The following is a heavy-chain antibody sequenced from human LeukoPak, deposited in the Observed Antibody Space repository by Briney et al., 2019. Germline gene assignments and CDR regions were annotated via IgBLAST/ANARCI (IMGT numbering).Heavy chain of an antibody. V-gene: IGHV3-23*01. CDR1: GFTFSSYA. Sequence: GGSLRLSCAASGFTFSSYAMSWVRQAPGKGLEWVSAISGSGNNPYYADSVKGRFTISRDNSKNTMYLQMNSLRAADTAVYYCARGVWFDPWGQGTLVTVSS. J-gene: IGHJ5*02. CDR3: ARGVWFDP. CDR2: ISGSGNNP.